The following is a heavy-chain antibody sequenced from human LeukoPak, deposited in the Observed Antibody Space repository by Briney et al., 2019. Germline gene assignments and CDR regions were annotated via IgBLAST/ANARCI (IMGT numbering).Heavy chain of an antibody. CDR3: ARLGDGYYYDSSGYPPDY. V-gene: IGHV1-18*01. D-gene: IGHD3-22*01. CDR1: GYTFTSYG. Sequence: ASVKVSCKASGYTFTSYGISWVRQARGQGLEWMGWISAYNGNTNYAQKLQGRVTMTTDTSTSTAYMELRSLRSDDTAVYYCARLGDGYYYDSSGYPPDYWGQGTLVTVSS. CDR2: ISAYNGNT. J-gene: IGHJ4*02.